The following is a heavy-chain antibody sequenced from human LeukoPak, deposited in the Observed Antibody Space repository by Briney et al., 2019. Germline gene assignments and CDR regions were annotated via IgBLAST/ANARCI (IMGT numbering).Heavy chain of an antibody. J-gene: IGHJ6*02. Sequence: GESLKISCKGSGYRFTNYWIGWVRQMGGKVLEWMGIIYPGDSDTRYSPSCQGQVTISADKSISTAYLQWSSLKASDTAIYYCARHSRSYYDSSAYVNYYYGMDVWGQGTTVTVSS. CDR2: IYPGDSDT. D-gene: IGHD3-22*01. CDR3: ARHSRSYYDSSAYVNYYYGMDV. CDR1: GYRFTNYW. V-gene: IGHV5-51*01.